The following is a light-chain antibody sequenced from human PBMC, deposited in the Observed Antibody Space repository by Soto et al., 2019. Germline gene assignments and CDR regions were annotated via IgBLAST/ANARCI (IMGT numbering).Light chain of an antibody. CDR1: QSISSY. CDR3: QQYNNWPRAT. J-gene: IGKJ4*01. V-gene: IGKV3-15*01. CDR2: RAS. Sequence: EIVLTQSPATLSFSPGERATLSCRASQSISSYLVWYQQKRGQAPRLLMFRASSRATGFPPRFSGSGSGTEFNLTISSLQSEDFAVYYCQQYNNWPRATFGGGTKVEIK.